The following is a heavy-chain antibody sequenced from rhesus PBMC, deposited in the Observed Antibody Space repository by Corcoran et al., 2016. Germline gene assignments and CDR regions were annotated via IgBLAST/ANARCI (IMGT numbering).Heavy chain of an antibody. D-gene: IGHD3-40*01. CDR2: ISGSGGTT. V-gene: IGHV4-173*01. CDR1: GGSISSNY. Sequence: QLPLQESGPGLVKPSETLSLTCAVSGGSISSNYWNWIRQPPGKGLEWIGRISGSGGTTNYNPALKSRGTISTDTAKNQFSLKLSSVTAADTAVYYCARDKRSYFDDWGQGVLVTVSS. CDR3: ARDKRSYFDD. J-gene: IGHJ4*01.